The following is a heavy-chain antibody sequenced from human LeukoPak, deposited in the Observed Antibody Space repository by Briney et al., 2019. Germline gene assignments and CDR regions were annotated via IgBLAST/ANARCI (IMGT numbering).Heavy chain of an antibody. CDR3: DRSFYLYTTVMSWYCFDY. CDR2: MYSGGSR. D-gene: IGHD4-17*01. V-gene: IGHV3-53*01. CDR1: WVTPSTDY. J-gene: IGHJ3*01. Sequence: GGSLRLSCAPSWVTPSTDYKGGVGQAPGKGLEWVSVMYSGGSRYYTDSVKGRFTISRDSSRNTEYLQMNSLSAKDSAVSFWDRSFYLYTTVMSWYCFDYWAQGTMVTVSS.